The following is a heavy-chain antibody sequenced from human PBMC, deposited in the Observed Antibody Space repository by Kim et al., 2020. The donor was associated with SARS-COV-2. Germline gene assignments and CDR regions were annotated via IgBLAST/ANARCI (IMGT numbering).Heavy chain of an antibody. V-gene: IGHV4-34*01. CDR3: ARRGYDFWRGYYAFDI. D-gene: IGHD3-3*01. J-gene: IGHJ3*02. Sequence: SETLSLTCAVYGGSFSGYYWSWIRQPPGKGLEWIGEINHSGSTNYNPSLKSRVTISVDTSKNQFSLKLSSVTAADTAVYYCARRGYDFWRGYYAFDICG. CDR2: INHSGST. CDR1: GGSFSGYY.